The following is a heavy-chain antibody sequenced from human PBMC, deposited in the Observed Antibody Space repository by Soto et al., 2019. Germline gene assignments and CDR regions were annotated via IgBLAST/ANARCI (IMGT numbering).Heavy chain of an antibody. CDR1: GGSISSGDYY. CDR3: ARDWVVRGVMKPTPSYYCGMDV. Sequence: SETLSLTCTVSGGSISSGDYYWSWIRQPPGKGLEWIGYIYYSGSTYYNPSLKSRVTISVDTSKNQFSLKLSSVTAADTAVYYCARDWVVRGVMKPTPSYYCGMDVWDQGTTGTVSS. J-gene: IGHJ6*02. D-gene: IGHD3-10*01. V-gene: IGHV4-30-4*01. CDR2: IYYSGST.